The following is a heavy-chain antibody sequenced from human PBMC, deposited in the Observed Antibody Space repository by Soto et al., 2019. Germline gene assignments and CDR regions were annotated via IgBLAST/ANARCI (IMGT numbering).Heavy chain of an antibody. J-gene: IGHJ6*02. CDR3: TTDLGRYSDSSGYPPPFYYYGMDV. V-gene: IGHV3-15*07. CDR2: IKSKTDGGTT. CDR1: GFTFSNAW. Sequence: GGSLRLSCAASGFTFSNAWMNWVRQAPGKGLEWVGRIKSKTDGGTTDYAAPVKGRFAISRDDSKNTLYLQMNSLKTEDTAVYYCTTDLGRYSDSSGYPPPFYYYGMDVWGQGTTVTVSS. D-gene: IGHD3-22*01.